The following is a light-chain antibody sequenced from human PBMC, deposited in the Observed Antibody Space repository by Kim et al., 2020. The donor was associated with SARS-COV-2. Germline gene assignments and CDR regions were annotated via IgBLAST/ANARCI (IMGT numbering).Light chain of an antibody. CDR2: YDR. Sequence: PGKTCRLTRGGNNIGSKSVHWYQQKPGQAPVLVIHYDRDRPSGIPERFSGSNSGSTATLTISRVEAGDEADYYCQVWDSSSDHRVFGGGTQLTVL. V-gene: IGLV3-21*04. CDR1: NIGSKS. J-gene: IGLJ3*02. CDR3: QVWDSSSDHRV.